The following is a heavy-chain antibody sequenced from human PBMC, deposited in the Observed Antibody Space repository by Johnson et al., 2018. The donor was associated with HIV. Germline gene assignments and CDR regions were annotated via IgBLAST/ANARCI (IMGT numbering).Heavy chain of an antibody. D-gene: IGHD3-22*01. CDR2: ISSSGSTI. J-gene: IGHJ3*02. CDR1: GFTFSDYY. CDR3: AKDKRASFTMIGEDRAFDI. Sequence: QVQLVESGGGLVKPGGSLRLSCAASGFTFSDYYMSWIRQAPVKGLEWVSYISSSGSTIYYADSVKGRFTISRDNAKNSLYLQMNSLRAEDTAVYYCAKDKRASFTMIGEDRAFDIWGQGTMVTVSS. V-gene: IGHV3-11*04.